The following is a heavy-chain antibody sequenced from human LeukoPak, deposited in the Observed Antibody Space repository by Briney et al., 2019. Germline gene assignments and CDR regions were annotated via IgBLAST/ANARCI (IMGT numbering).Heavy chain of an antibody. CDR1: GFTFSSYS. V-gene: IGHV3-48*04. Sequence: PGGSLRLSCAASGFTFSSYSMDWVRQDPRKGLEWVSYVSSASNTIYYADSVKGRFTISRDNAKNSLYLQMTSLRAEDTAMYYCPRDGWFGAYNWFDPWGQGTLVTVSS. D-gene: IGHD3-10*01. CDR2: VSSASNTI. CDR3: PRDGWFGAYNWFDP. J-gene: IGHJ5*02.